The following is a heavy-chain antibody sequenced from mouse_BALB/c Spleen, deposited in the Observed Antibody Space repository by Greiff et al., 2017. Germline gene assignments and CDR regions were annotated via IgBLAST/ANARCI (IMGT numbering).Heavy chain of an antibody. V-gene: IGHV3-8*02. J-gene: IGHJ2*01. CDR2: ISYSGST. D-gene: IGHD1-1*01. Sequence: EVQLQQSGPSLVKPSQTLSLTCSVTGDSITSGYWNWIRKFPGNKLEYMGYISYSGSTYYNPSLKSRISITRDTSKNQYYLQLNSVTTEDTATYYCARAYDYGSSYYFDYWGQGTTLTVSS. CDR1: GDSITSGY. CDR3: ARAYDYGSSYYFDY.